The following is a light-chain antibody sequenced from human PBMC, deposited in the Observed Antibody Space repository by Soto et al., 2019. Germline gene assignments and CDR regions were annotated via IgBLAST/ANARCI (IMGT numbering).Light chain of an antibody. CDR2: RAS. V-gene: IGKV3-15*01. J-gene: IGKJ5*01. CDR3: QQYHKWPIT. Sequence: EIVMTQSPATLSVSPGEGATLSGGASQSVNSNLAWYRHKPGQAPRLLIYRASTRAAGLPDRFSGSGSGTEFTLTISSLQSEDFAVYYCQQYHKWPITFGQGTRLEIK. CDR1: QSVNSN.